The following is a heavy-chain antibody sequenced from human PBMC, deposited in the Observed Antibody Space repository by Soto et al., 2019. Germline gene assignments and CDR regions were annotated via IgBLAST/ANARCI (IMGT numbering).Heavy chain of an antibody. D-gene: IGHD2-2*01. J-gene: IGHJ3*02. Sequence: PSETLSLTGAVSGGSISSGGYSWSWIRQPPGKGLEWIGYIYHSGSTYYNPSLKSRVTISVDRSKNQFSLKLSSVTAADTAVYYCARGVVPAAPGDAFDIWGQGTMVTVSS. CDR3: ARGVVPAAPGDAFDI. CDR2: IYHSGST. CDR1: GGSISSGGYS. V-gene: IGHV4-30-2*01.